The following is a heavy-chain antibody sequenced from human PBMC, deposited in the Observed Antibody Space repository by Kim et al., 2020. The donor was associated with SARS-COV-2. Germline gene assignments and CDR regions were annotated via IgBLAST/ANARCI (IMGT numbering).Heavy chain of an antibody. D-gene: IGHD2-15*01. CDR1: GFTFSSYG. CDR3: AKDGYCSGGSCYGLDY. J-gene: IGHJ4*01. Sequence: GGSLRLSCAASGFTFSSYGMHWVRQAPGKGLEWVAVISYDGSNKYYADSVKGRFTISRDNSKNTLYLQMNSLTAEDTAVYYCAKDGYCSGGSCYGLDYWG. CDR2: ISYDGSNK. V-gene: IGHV3-30*18.